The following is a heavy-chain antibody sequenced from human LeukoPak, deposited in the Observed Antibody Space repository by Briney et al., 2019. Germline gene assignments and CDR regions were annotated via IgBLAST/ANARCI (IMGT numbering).Heavy chain of an antibody. CDR1: GFTFSSYW. D-gene: IGHD2-2*01. Sequence: GGSLRLSCAASGFTFSSYWMHWVRQAPGKGLEWVAVISYDGSNKYYADSVKGRFTISRDNSKNTLYLQMNSLRAEDTAVYYCARDPDPIVVVPAVDYWGQGTLVTVSS. CDR3: ARDPDPIVVVPAVDY. V-gene: IGHV3-30-3*01. J-gene: IGHJ4*02. CDR2: ISYDGSNK.